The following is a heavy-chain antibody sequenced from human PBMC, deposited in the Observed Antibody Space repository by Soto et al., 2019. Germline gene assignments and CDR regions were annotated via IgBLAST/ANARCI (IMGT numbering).Heavy chain of an antibody. CDR3: ISHSPEDMIRT. J-gene: IGHJ4*02. D-gene: IGHD2-15*01. V-gene: IGHV3-73*01. CDR1: GFTFSGSS. Sequence: PGGSLRLSCAAYGFTFSGSSVHWVRQASGKGLEWVGRIRNKANSYATAYAASVRGRFTISRDDSKNTAFLQMNSLNTEDTAVYYCISHSPEDMIRTWGQGTLVTVSS. CDR2: IRNKANSYAT.